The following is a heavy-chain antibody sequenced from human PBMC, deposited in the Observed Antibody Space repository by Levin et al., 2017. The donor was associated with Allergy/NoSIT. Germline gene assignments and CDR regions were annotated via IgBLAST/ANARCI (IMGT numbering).Heavy chain of an antibody. Sequence: GESLKISCKASGYTFTTYGISWVRQAPGQGLEWIGWISPYDGNTNYAQNLQGRVTMTTDTYTTTVYMELRSLGSDDTAVYYCARDAPRGSGRYNVDYWGPGTLVTVSS. CDR1: GYTFTTYG. D-gene: IGHD1-26*01. V-gene: IGHV1-18*01. J-gene: IGHJ4*02. CDR3: ARDAPRGSGRYNVDY. CDR2: ISPYDGNT.